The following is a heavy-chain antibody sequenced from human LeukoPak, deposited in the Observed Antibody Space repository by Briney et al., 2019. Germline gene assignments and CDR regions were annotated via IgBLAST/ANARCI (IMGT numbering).Heavy chain of an antibody. CDR2: IYHSGST. V-gene: IGHV4-4*02. CDR1: GGSISSDNW. J-gene: IGHJ4*02. Sequence: SETLSLTCAVSGGSISSDNWWSWVRQPPGKGLEWIGEIYHSGSTNYNPSLKSRVTISVDKSKNQFSLKLSSVTAADTAVYYCARVLVTGTTHYFDYWGQGTLVTVSS. D-gene: IGHD1-20*01. CDR3: ARVLVTGTTHYFDY.